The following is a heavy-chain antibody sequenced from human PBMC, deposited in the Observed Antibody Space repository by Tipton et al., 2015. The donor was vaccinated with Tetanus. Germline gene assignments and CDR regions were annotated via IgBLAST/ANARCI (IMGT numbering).Heavy chain of an antibody. V-gene: IGHV2-70*04. CDR2: IDWDDDK. J-gene: IGHJ5*02. CDR1: GFSLSTSGMR. Sequence: LVKPTQTLTLTCTFSGFSLSTSGMRVSWIRQPPGKALEWLARIDWDDDKFYSTSPKTRLTISKDTSKNQVVLTMTNMDPVDTATYYCAREYCTNGVCYSGWFDPWGQGTLVTVSS. D-gene: IGHD2-8*01. CDR3: AREYCTNGVCYSGWFDP.